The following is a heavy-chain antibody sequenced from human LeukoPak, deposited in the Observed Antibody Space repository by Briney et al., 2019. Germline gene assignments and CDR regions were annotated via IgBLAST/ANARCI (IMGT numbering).Heavy chain of an antibody. CDR2: ISSSSYI. Sequence: GGSLRLSCAASGFTFSSYSMNWVRQAPGKGLEWVSSISSSSYIYYADSVKGRFTISRDNAKNSLYLQMNSLRAEDTAVYYCALPTDWSEGGYWGQGTLVTVSS. CDR1: GFTFSSYS. V-gene: IGHV3-21*01. D-gene: IGHD3/OR15-3a*01. J-gene: IGHJ4*02. CDR3: ALPTDWSEGGY.